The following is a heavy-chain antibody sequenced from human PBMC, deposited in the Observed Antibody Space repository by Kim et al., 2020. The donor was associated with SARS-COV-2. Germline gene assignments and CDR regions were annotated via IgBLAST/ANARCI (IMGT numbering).Heavy chain of an antibody. D-gene: IGHD3-22*01. Sequence: GGSLRLSCAASGFTFSSDAMNWVRQAPGKGLEWVSSIRDNDGSTYADSVKGRFTISRDKSKNTLYMQMNSLRAEDTAVYYCAKGLSDYYDSRGYYYFDYWGQGTLVTVSS. J-gene: IGHJ4*02. CDR1: GFTFSSDA. CDR2: IRDNDGST. CDR3: AKGLSDYYDSRGYYYFDY. V-gene: IGHV3-23*01.